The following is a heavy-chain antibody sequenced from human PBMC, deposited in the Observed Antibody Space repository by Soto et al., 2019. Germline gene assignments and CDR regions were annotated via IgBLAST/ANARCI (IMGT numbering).Heavy chain of an antibody. V-gene: IGHV1-69*01. D-gene: IGHD7-27*01. J-gene: IGHJ4*02. CDR1: GGTFSSYA. CDR3: ARDLKLGTGDY. CDR2: IIPIFGTA. Sequence: QVQLVQSGAEVKKPGSSVKVSCKASGGTFSSYAISWVRRAPGQGLEWMGGIIPIFGTANYAQKFQGRVTITADESTSTAYMELSSLSSEDTAVYYCARDLKLGTGDYWGQGTLVTVSS.